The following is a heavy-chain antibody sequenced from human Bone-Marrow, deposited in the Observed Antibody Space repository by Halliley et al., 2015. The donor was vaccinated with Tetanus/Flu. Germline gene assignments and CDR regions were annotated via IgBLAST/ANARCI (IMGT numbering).Heavy chain of an antibody. J-gene: IGHJ3*01. D-gene: IGHD3-22*01. V-gene: IGHV3-74*01. CDR3: ARAGYYYDSSGYSPGALDV. Sequence: SRDGRSTAYADSVKGRFAISRDSAKDTLYLQMDSLRAEDTAVYFCARAGYYYDSSGYSPGALDVWGQGTMVTVSS. CDR2: SRDGRST.